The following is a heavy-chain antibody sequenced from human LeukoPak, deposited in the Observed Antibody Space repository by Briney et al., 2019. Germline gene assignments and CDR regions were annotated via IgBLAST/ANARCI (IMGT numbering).Heavy chain of an antibody. CDR3: ARGGNIGYDYNAFDI. Sequence: PGGSLRLSCAASGFTFSTHEMNCVRQAPGKGLEWVSYITRSGTTIYYADSVKGRFTISRDNAKNSLYLQMNSLRDEDTAVYYCARGGNIGYDYNAFDIWGQGTMVTVSS. D-gene: IGHD3-22*01. V-gene: IGHV3-48*03. CDR1: GFTFSTHE. CDR2: ITRSGTTI. J-gene: IGHJ3*02.